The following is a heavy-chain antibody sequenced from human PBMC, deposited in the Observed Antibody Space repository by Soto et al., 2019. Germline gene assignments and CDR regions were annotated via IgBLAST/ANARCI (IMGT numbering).Heavy chain of an antibody. CDR3: ARGGEVPQDKNYYYYYGMDV. CDR1: GFTFSSYS. D-gene: IGHD6-25*01. V-gene: IGHV3-48*02. Sequence: GGSLRLSCAASGFTFSSYSMNWVRQAPGKGLEWVSYISSSSSTIYYADSVKGRFTISRDNAKNSLYLQMNSLRDEDTAVYYCARGGEVPQDKNYYYYYGMDVWGQGTTVTVSS. CDR2: ISSSSSTI. J-gene: IGHJ6*02.